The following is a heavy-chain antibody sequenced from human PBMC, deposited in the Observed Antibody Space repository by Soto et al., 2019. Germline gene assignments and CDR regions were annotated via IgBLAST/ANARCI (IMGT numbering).Heavy chain of an antibody. V-gene: IGHV1-2*02. CDR2: INPYNGGA. Sequence: ASVKVSCKASGYIFNDYYIHWVRQAPGQGLEWMGWINPYNGGANSAQEFQGRVTMTRDTSLSIVYMEVTRLTYDDTAVYYCARDNYNYSGMDVWGQGTTVTVSS. CDR1: GYIFNDYY. CDR3: ARDNYNYSGMDV. J-gene: IGHJ6*02.